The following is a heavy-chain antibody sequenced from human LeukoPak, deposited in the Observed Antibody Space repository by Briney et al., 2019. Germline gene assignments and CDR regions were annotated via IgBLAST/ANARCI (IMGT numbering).Heavy chain of an antibody. CDR1: GGSIRSYY. J-gene: IGHJ5*02. CDR2: VSYSGYT. CDR3: ARALVGAKDRFDP. V-gene: IGHV4-59*01. Sequence: SETLSLTCAVSGGSIRSYYWNWIRQTPGKRLEWIGYVSYSGYTNYNPSLKSRVTISVDTSKNQFSLKMTSVTAADTAVYYCARALVGAKDRFDPWGQGTLVTVSS. D-gene: IGHD1-26*01.